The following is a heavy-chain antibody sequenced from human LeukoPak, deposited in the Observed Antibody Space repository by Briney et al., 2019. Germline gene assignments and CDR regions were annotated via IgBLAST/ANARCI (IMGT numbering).Heavy chain of an antibody. Sequence: GGSLRLSCTASGFTFSSYEMNWVRQAPGKGLEWVSYISSSGSTIYYADSVKGRFTISRDNAKNSLYLQMNSLRAEDTAVYYCARVLITGVDYWGQGTLVTVSS. V-gene: IGHV3-48*03. CDR2: ISSSGSTI. D-gene: IGHD7-27*01. J-gene: IGHJ4*02. CDR1: GFTFSSYE. CDR3: ARVLITGVDY.